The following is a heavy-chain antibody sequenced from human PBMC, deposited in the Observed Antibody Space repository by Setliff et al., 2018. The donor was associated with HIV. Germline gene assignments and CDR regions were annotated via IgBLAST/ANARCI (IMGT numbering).Heavy chain of an antibody. CDR3: ARESQQYYDILTGFNYYYGMDV. CDR2: IYYSGST. D-gene: IGHD3-9*01. Sequence: PSETLSLTCNVSGGSISGYYWSWDRQPPGEGLEWIGYIYYSGSTNYNPSLRSRVTISVDTSKNQVSLRLTSVTSADTALYYCARESQQYYDILTGFNYYYGMDVWGRGITVTVSS. CDR1: GGSISGYY. J-gene: IGHJ6*02. V-gene: IGHV4-59*01.